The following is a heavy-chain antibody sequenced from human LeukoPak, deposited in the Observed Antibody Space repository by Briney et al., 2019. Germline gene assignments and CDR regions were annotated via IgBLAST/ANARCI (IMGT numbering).Heavy chain of an antibody. CDR2: ISGSGGST. CDR1: GFTFSSYA. Sequence: GGSLRLXCAASGFTFSSYAMRWVRQAPGKGLEWVSAISGSGGSTYYADSVKGRFTISRDNSKNTLYLQMNSLRAEDTAVYYRAKGTAYGDYLDAFDIWGQGTMVTVSS. CDR3: AKGTAYGDYLDAFDI. V-gene: IGHV3-23*01. J-gene: IGHJ3*02. D-gene: IGHD4-17*01.